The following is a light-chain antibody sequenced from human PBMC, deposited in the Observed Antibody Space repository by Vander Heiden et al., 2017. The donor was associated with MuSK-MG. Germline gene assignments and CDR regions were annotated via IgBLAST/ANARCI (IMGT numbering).Light chain of an antibody. V-gene: IGKV4-1*01. CDR1: QSLLYRSNNKNY. CDR3: QQYYSTPFT. CDR2: WAS. Sequence: DIVMTQSPDSLAVSLGERATTNCKSSQSLLYRSNNKNYLAWYQQKPGQPPKLLMYWASLREFGVPVRFSGSGSGTDFTLTISSLQAEDVAVYYCQQYYSTPFTFGPGTKVDIK. J-gene: IGKJ3*01.